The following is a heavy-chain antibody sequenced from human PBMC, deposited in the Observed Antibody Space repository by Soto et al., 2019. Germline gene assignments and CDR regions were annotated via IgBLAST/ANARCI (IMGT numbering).Heavy chain of an antibody. Sequence: QVQLVQSGAEVKKPGASVKVSCKASGYTFTSYYMHWVRQAPGQGLEWMGISNPSGGSRSYSKKFQGRVTMTRDTSTSTVYMELSSLRSEDTAVYYCARSGGVKIFGVVTYRDVWGQGTTVTVSS. D-gene: IGHD3-3*01. J-gene: IGHJ6*02. CDR1: GYTFTSYY. V-gene: IGHV1-46*01. CDR2: SNPSGGSR. CDR3: ARSGGVKIFGVVTYRDV.